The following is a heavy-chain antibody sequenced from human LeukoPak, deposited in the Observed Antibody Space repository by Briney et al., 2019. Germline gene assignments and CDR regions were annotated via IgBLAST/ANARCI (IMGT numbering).Heavy chain of an antibody. D-gene: IGHD1-1*01. Sequence: GGSLILSCAASGFTFSSYAMHWVRQAPGKGLEWVAVISYDGSNKYYADSVKGRFTISRDNSKNTLYLQMNSLRAEDTAVYYCAREGGTGFDYWGQGTLVTVSS. CDR1: GFTFSSYA. CDR2: ISYDGSNK. CDR3: AREGGTGFDY. J-gene: IGHJ4*02. V-gene: IGHV3-30*04.